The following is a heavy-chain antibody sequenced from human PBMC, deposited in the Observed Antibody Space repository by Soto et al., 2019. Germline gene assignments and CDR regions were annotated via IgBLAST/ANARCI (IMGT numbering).Heavy chain of an antibody. CDR1: GYTFTSYG. Sequence: ASVKVSCKASGYTFTSYGISWVRQAPGQGLEWMGWISAYNGNTNYAQKLQGRVTMTTDTSTSTAYMELRSLRSDDTAVYYCARFHEGYCSGGSCYGSQDYWGQGTLVTVSS. CDR2: ISAYNGNT. J-gene: IGHJ4*02. CDR3: ARFHEGYCSGGSCYGSQDY. V-gene: IGHV1-18*01. D-gene: IGHD2-15*01.